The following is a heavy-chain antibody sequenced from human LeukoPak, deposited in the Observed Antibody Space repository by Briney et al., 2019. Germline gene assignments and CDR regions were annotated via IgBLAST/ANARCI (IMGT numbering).Heavy chain of an antibody. CDR2: LNSDGSIT. CDR3: AKANYGDYDY. CDR1: GFTFSSYW. Sequence: PGGSLRLSCAASGFTFSSYWMHWVRHAPGKGLVWVSRLNSDGSITTYADSVKGRFTISRDNAKNTLYLQMNSLRAEDTAVYYCAKANYGDYDYWGQGTLVTVSS. D-gene: IGHD4-17*01. J-gene: IGHJ4*02. V-gene: IGHV3-74*01.